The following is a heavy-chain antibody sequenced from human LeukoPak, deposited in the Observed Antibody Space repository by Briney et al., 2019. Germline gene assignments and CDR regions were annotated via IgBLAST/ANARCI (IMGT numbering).Heavy chain of an antibody. CDR1: GFTFSSYA. CDR3: ARKPSSSWFNWFDP. V-gene: IGHV3-30*04. CDR2: ISYDGSNK. J-gene: IGHJ5*02. D-gene: IGHD6-13*01. Sequence: PGGSLRLSCAASGFTFSSYAMRWVRQAPGKGLEWVAVISYDGSNKYYADSVKGRFTISRDNSKNTLYLQMNSLRAEDTAVYYCARKPSSSWFNWFDPWGQGTLLTVSS.